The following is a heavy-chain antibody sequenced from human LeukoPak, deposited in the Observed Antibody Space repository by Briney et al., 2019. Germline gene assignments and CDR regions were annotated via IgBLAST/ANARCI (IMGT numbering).Heavy chain of an antibody. J-gene: IGHJ4*02. D-gene: IGHD2-2*01. CDR1: GFTFSSYN. CDR3: ARPGVCTTTSCDGGIDY. V-gene: IGHV3-21*06. Sequence: GGSLRLSCAASGFTFSSYNMKSVRQAPGKGLEWVSFISTTSNYIYYADSVKGRFTISRDNAKNSLYLQMNSLRGEDAALYYCARPGVCTTTSCDGGIDYWGQGTLVTVSS. CDR2: ISTTSNYI.